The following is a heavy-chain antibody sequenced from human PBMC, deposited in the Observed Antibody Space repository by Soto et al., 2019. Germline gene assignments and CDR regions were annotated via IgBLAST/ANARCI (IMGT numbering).Heavy chain of an antibody. CDR3: ARGGHVVVVTAALDF. CDR1: GDTFTDYY. D-gene: IGHD2-21*02. V-gene: IGHV1-46*01. CDR2: VNPSGGHT. J-gene: IGHJ4*02. Sequence: QVQLVQSGAEVKKPGASVKVSCKASGDTFTDYYIHWVRQAPGQGLEWMGTVNPSGGHTTYAHHFRGRMTMTRDTSTSTRYMELTSLTSEDTALYYCARGGHVVVVTAALDFWGRGNLVTVSS.